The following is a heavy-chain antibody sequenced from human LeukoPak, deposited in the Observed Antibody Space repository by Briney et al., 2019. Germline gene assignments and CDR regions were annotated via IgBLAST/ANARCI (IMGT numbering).Heavy chain of an antibody. V-gene: IGHV3-23*01. CDR1: GFTFRSYA. D-gene: IGHD6-19*01. CDR3: ARGESFSSGWPYYFDF. J-gene: IGHJ4*02. Sequence: GGTLRLSCAASGFTFRSYAMSWVRQAPGKGLEWVSLISGSGCITYYADSVNCPFTISRDNSKNTLYLQMNSLRVEDTAVYYCARGESFSSGWPYYFDFWGQGALVTVSS. CDR2: ISGSGCIT.